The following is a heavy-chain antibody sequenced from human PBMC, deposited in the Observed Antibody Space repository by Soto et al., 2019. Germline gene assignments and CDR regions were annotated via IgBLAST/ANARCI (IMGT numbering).Heavy chain of an antibody. V-gene: IGHV4-31*03. J-gene: IGHJ5*02. D-gene: IGHD5-12*01. CDR3: ARADIVATIRVNWFDP. Sequence: SETLSLTCTVSGGSISSGGYYWSWIRQHPGKGLEWIGYIYYSGSTYYNPSLKSRVTISVDTSKNQFSLKLSSVTAADTAVYYCARADIVATIRVNWFDPWGQGTLVTVSS. CDR2: IYYSGST. CDR1: GGSISSGGYY.